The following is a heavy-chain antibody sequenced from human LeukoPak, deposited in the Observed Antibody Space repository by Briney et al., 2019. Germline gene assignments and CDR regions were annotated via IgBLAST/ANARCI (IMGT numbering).Heavy chain of an antibody. CDR3: AKGSTGSFLTDY. V-gene: IGHV3-9*01. D-gene: IGHD1-26*01. CDR2: ISWNSGSI. J-gene: IGHJ4*02. CDR1: GFTFDDYA. Sequence: GRSLRLSCAASGFTFDDYAMRWVRQAPGKGLEWVSGISWNSGSIGYADSVKGRFTISRDNAKKSLFLQMNSLRAEDTALYYCAKGSTGSFLTDYWGQGTLVTVSS.